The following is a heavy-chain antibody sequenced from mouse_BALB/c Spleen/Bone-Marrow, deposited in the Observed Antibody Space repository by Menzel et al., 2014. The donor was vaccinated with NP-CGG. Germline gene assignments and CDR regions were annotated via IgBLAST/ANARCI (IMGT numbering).Heavy chain of an antibody. CDR3: ARTYFDY. Sequence: QVQLKQSGAELVKPGASVKLSCEASGYTSTSYWMHWVKQRPGQGLEWIGEINPSNGRTNYNEKFKSKATLTVDKSSSTAYMQLSSLTSEDSAVYYCARTYFDYWGQGTTLTVSS. CDR2: INPSNGRT. V-gene: IGHV1S81*02. J-gene: IGHJ2*01. CDR1: GYTSTSYW.